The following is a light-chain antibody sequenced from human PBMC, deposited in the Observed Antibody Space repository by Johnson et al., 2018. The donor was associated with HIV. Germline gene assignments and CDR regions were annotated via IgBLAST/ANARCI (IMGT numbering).Light chain of an antibody. V-gene: IGLV1-51*01. CDR3: GTWDSGLGALYV. Sequence: QSVLTQPPSLSAAPGQTVTISCSGSSSNIGNNYVSWYQQLPGTAPKLLIYDNDKRPSRNPDRFSGSKSGTSATLGITGLQTGDEADYYCGTWDSGLGALYVFGTGTKVPVL. CDR2: DND. CDR1: SSNIGNNY. J-gene: IGLJ1*01.